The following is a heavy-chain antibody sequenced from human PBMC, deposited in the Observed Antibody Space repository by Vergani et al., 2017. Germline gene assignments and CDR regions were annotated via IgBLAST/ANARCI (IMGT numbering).Heavy chain of an antibody. CDR1: GFTFSDYY. D-gene: IGHD3-9*01. CDR3: ARVLAFDWLPESLNYMDV. J-gene: IGHJ6*03. CDR2: ISSSGSTI. Sequence: QVQLVESGGGLVKPGGSLRLSCAASGFTFSDYYMSWIRQAPGKGLEWVSYISSSGSTIYYADSVKGRFTISRDNAKNSLYLQMNSLRAEDTAVYYCARVLAFDWLPESLNYMDVWGKGTTVTVSS. V-gene: IGHV3-11*01.